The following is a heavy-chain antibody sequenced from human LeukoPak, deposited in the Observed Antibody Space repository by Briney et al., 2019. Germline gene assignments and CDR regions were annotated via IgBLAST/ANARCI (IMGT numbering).Heavy chain of an antibody. Sequence: PGGSLTLSCAASGFTFSSYAMSWVRQAPGKGLGWVSALSDSGGSTYYADSVEGRFTISRDNSKHTLYLQMNSLRAEDTAVYYCAKDGLEWFGELKDYWGQGTLVTVS. D-gene: IGHD3-10*01. V-gene: IGHV3-23*01. J-gene: IGHJ4*02. CDR2: LSDSGGST. CDR3: AKDGLEWFGELKDY. CDR1: GFTFSSYA.